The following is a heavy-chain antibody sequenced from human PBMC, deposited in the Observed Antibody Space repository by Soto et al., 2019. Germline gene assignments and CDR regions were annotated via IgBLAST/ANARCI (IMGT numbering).Heavy chain of an antibody. CDR2: IYYTGST. D-gene: IGHD5-18*01. V-gene: IGHV4-39*01. J-gene: IGHJ5*02. Sequence: QLQLQESGPRLVKPSETLSLTCTVSGGSISSSDYYWGWIRQPPVKGLEWIGSIYYTGSTNYNPSLKSRLTISVDTSKNQFSLKLDSVTAADTAVYYCARRGYGSGFVDWFDPWGQGTLVTVSS. CDR1: GGSISSSDYY. CDR3: ARRGYGSGFVDWFDP.